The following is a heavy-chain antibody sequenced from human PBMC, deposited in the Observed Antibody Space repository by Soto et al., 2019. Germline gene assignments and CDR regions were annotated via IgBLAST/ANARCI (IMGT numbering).Heavy chain of an antibody. J-gene: IGHJ5*02. CDR1: GGTFSSYA. D-gene: IGHD6-13*01. CDR2: IIPIFGTA. V-gene: IGHV1-69*12. CDR3: VASSSWPNWFDP. Sequence: QVQLVQSGAEVKKPGSSVKVSCKASGGTFSSYAISWVRQAPGQGLEWMGGIIPIFGTANYAQKFQGRVXIXAXXCTSTAYMELSSLRSEDTAVYYCVASSSWPNWFDPWGQGTLVTVSS.